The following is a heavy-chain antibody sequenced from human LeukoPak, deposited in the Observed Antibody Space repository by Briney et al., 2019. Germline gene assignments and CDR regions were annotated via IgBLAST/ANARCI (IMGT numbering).Heavy chain of an antibody. J-gene: IGHJ4*02. V-gene: IGHV3-7*01. Sequence: GGSLRLSCAASGFTVSSNYMSWVRQAPGKGLEWVANINQDGSHIYFVDSLKGRFIISRDNTKNSLYLQMNSLRADDTAVYFCARIGYSSSSLDYWGRGTLVTVAS. CDR2: INQDGSHI. CDR1: GFTVSSNY. D-gene: IGHD6-6*01. CDR3: ARIGYSSSSLDY.